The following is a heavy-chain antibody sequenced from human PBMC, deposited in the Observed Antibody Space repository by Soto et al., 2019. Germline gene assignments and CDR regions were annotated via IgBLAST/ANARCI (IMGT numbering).Heavy chain of an antibody. CDR3: ARVLRRDGYKSSLDYYYGMDV. CDR2: TYYRSKWYN. Sequence: SQTLSLTCAISGDSVSSNSAAWNWIRQSPSRGLEWLGRTYYRSKWYNDYAVSVKSRITINPDTSKNQFSLQLSSVTAADTAVYYCARVLRRDGYKSSLDYYYGMDVWGQGTTVTVSS. J-gene: IGHJ6*02. V-gene: IGHV6-1*01. D-gene: IGHD5-12*01. CDR1: GDSVSSNSAA.